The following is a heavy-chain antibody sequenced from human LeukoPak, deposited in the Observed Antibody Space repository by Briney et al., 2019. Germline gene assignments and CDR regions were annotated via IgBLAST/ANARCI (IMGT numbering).Heavy chain of an antibody. Sequence: PGGSLRLSCAASGFTMSHYGVSWVRQAPGKGLEWISGIRSAVETTHYADSVKGRFTISRDNSKNTLYLQMNSLRAEDTAVYYCAKDSSITMIVVVITLDYWGQGTLVTVSS. CDR1: GFTMSHYG. CDR3: AKDSSITMIVVVITLDY. V-gene: IGHV3-23*01. CDR2: IRSAVETT. J-gene: IGHJ4*02. D-gene: IGHD3-22*01.